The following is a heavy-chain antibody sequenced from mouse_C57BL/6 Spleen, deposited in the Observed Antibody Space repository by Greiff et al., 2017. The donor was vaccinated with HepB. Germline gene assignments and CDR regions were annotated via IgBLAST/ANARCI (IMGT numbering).Heavy chain of an antibody. CDR2: FHPYNDDT. V-gene: IGHV1-47*01. D-gene: IGHD2-5*01. J-gene: IGHJ2*01. CDR3: ARRDYSNYYFDY. CDR1: GYTFTTYP. Sequence: QVQLKESGAELVKPGASVKMSCKASGYTFTTYPIEWMKQNHGKSLEWIGNFHPYNDDTKYNEKFKGKATLTVEKSSSTVYLELSRLTSDDSAVYYCARRDYSNYYFDYWGQGTTLTVSS.